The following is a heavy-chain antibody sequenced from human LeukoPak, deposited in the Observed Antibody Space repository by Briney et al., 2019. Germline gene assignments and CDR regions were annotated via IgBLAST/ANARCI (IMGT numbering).Heavy chain of an antibody. J-gene: IGHJ1*01. D-gene: IGHD3-22*01. Sequence: ASVKVSCKASGYTFTGYYMNWVRQAPRQGLEWMGWINLNSGGTKYIQKFQGRVTMARDTSTSTAYMELSSLRSDDTAVYYCASDNDTRHEHWGQGTLVTVSS. CDR3: ASDNDTRHEH. CDR1: GYTFTGYY. V-gene: IGHV1-2*02. CDR2: INLNSGGT.